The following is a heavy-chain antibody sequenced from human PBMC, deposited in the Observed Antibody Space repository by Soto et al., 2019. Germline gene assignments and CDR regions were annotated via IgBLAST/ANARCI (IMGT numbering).Heavy chain of an antibody. Sequence: QVQLVESGGGVVQPGRSLRLSCAASGFTFSSYGMHWVRQAPGKGLEWVAVIWYDGSNKYYADSVKGRFTISRDNSKNTLYLQMNSLRAEDTAVYYCARGATWRITIFGVVNRWAFDIWGQGTMVTVSS. CDR2: IWYDGSNK. CDR3: ARGATWRITIFGVVNRWAFDI. J-gene: IGHJ3*02. V-gene: IGHV3-33*01. D-gene: IGHD3-3*01. CDR1: GFTFSSYG.